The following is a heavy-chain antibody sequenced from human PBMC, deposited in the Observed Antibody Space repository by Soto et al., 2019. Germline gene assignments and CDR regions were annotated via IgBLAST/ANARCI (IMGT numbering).Heavy chain of an antibody. CDR2: LNHGGST. CDR3: ARSPLSYAHVQKTWREVGDSFDV. J-gene: IGHJ6*02. D-gene: IGHD3-16*01. CDR1: YASMRAFH. V-gene: IGHV4-34*01. Sequence: LSLKTPLSYASMRAFHWTCKLQPTGTGLESIVELNHGGSTNYNPSLKDRATFSLDTSKSQYSLHVMSVTAEDTAVYYGARSPLSYAHVQKTWREVGDSFDVWGRGTSVTVYS.